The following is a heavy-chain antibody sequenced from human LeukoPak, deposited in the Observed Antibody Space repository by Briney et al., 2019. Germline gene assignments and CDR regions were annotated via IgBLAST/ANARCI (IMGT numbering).Heavy chain of an antibody. D-gene: IGHD4-17*01. CDR2: ISSSSNTV. V-gene: IGHV3-48*02. CDR1: GFTFSDYS. J-gene: IGHJ2*01. CDR3: ARERAYGVSVYWYFDL. Sequence: GGSLRLSCAASGFTFSDYSFNWLRQAPGKGLEWISFISSSSNTVYYADSVKGRFTISRDNARNSLYLQMNSLGDEDTAAYYCARERAYGVSVYWYFDLWGRGTLLIVSS.